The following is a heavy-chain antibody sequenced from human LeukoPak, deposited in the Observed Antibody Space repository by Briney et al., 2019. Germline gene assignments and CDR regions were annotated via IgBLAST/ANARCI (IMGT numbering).Heavy chain of an antibody. J-gene: IGHJ3*02. CDR1: GFTVRSNY. CDR2: PYNGGSP. D-gene: IGHD7-27*01. V-gene: IGHV3-53*01. Sequence: PGGSLRLSCAASGFTVRSNYMTGVRRAPGKGLEWASTPYNGGSPHYADSVKGRFTISRDNAKKSLYLQMNSLRGEDTALYYCAREYAALGFAIWGQGTMVTVSS. CDR3: AREYAALGFAI.